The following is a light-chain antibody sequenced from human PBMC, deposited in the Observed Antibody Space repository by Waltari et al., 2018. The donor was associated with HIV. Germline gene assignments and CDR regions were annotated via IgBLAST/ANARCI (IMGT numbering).Light chain of an antibody. CDR1: SGHSSYA. CDR3: QTWGTGIWV. CDR2: LNSDGSH. Sequence: QLVLTQSPSASASLGASVTLTCTLRSGHSSYAIPWHPQQPEKGPRYLMKLNSDGSHSKGDGIPDRFSGSSSGAERYLTISSLQSEDEADYYCQTWGTGIWVFGGGTKLTVL. V-gene: IGLV4-69*01. J-gene: IGLJ3*02.